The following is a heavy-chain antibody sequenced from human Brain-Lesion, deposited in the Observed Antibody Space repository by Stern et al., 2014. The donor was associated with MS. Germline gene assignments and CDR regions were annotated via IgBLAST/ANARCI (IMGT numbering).Heavy chain of an antibody. CDR1: GGSISSGGYY. CDR2: IFNSGST. D-gene: IGHD2-2*01. CDR3: ARGRVVPGFQYYATDV. J-gene: IGHJ6*02. V-gene: IGHV4-61*02. Sequence: QLQLQESGPGLVKPSQTLSLSCTVSGGSISSGGYYWSWIRQPAGKGLEWIGRIFNSGSTSHNPPLKSRVTISIDTSKNQFSRRLNSMTAADTAVYYCARGRVVPGFQYYATDVWGQGTTVIVSS.